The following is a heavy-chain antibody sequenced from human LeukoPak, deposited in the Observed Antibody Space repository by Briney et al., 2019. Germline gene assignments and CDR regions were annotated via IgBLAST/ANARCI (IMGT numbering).Heavy chain of an antibody. D-gene: IGHD2-2*01. J-gene: IGHJ6*03. CDR2: IIPIFGTA. CDR3: ARSRQLLYYYYYYMDV. V-gene: IGHV1-69*05. Sequence: SVKVSCKASGGTFSSYAISWVRQAPGQGLEWVGGIIPIFGTANYAQKFQGRVTITTDESTSTAYMELSSLRSEDTAVYYCARSRQLLYYYYYYMDVWGKGTTVTVSS. CDR1: GGTFSSYA.